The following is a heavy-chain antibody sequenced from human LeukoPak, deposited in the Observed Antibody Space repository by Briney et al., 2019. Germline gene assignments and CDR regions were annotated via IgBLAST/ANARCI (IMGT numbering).Heavy chain of an antibody. CDR2: IIPIFGTA. CDR3: ARDGIPCLGYCTNGGGFDY. V-gene: IGHV1-69*05. CDR1: GGTFSSYA. D-gene: IGHD2-8*01. J-gene: IGHJ4*02. Sequence: ASVKVSCKASGGTFSSYAISWVRQAPGQGLEGMGRIIPIFGTANYAQKFQRRVKITKDESTRKAYMELSSLRSEDTAVYYCARDGIPCLGYCTNGGGFDYWGQGTLVTVSS.